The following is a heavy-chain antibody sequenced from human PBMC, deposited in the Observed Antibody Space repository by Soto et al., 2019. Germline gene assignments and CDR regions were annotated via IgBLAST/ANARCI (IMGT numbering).Heavy chain of an antibody. Sequence: PPETLSLTCTVSGGSISSGGYYWSWIRQHPGKGLEWIGYIYYSGSTYYNPSLKSRVTISVDTSKIQFFLKLSSVTAADTAVYYWASGPSGGSYRSYYYYYYYMDVWGKGTMVTV. D-gene: IGHD3-16*02. V-gene: IGHV4-31*03. CDR1: GGSISSGGYY. CDR2: IYYSGST. CDR3: ASGPSGGSYRSYYYYYYYMDV. J-gene: IGHJ6*03.